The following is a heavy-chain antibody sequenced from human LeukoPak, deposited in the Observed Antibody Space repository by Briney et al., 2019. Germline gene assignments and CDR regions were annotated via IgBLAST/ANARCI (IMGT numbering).Heavy chain of an antibody. D-gene: IGHD6-19*01. CDR3: ARVTIQWLVRGDAFDI. V-gene: IGHV4-59*01. CDR2: IYYSGST. CDR1: GGSISSYY. J-gene: IGHJ3*02. Sequence: SETLSLTCTVSGGSISSYYWSWIRQPPGKGLEWIGYIYYSGSTNYNPSLKSRVTISVDTSKNQFSLKLSSVTAADTAVYYCARVTIQWLVRGDAFDIWGQGTMVTVSS.